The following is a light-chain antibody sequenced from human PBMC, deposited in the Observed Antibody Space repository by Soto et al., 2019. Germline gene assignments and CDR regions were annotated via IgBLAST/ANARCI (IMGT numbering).Light chain of an antibody. V-gene: IGKV1-5*03. CDR2: NAS. Sequence: DIQMTQSPSTLSASVGDRVTITCRASQSINNWLAWYQQKPGKAPKVLLSNASSLESGVPPRFSGSGSGTEFTLTISSLQADDFATYFCQQYNTYSITFGQGTKLEIK. J-gene: IGKJ2*01. CDR3: QQYNTYSIT. CDR1: QSINNW.